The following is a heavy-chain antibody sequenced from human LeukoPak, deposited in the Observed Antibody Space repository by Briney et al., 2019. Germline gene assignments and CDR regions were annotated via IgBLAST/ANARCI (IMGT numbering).Heavy chain of an antibody. CDR2: ISYDGSNK. CDR3: AKVKVSGKMYNWFDP. D-gene: IGHD6-19*01. Sequence: GGSLRLSCAASRVTFSSYGMHWVRQAPGKGLEWVAVISYDGSNKYYADSVKGRFTISRDNSKNTLYLQMNSLRVEDTAVYYCAKVKVSGKMYNWFDPWGQGTLVTVSS. CDR1: RVTFSSYG. V-gene: IGHV3-30*18. J-gene: IGHJ5*02.